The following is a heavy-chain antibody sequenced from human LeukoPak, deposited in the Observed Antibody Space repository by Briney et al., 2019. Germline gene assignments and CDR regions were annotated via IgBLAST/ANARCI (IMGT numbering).Heavy chain of an antibody. D-gene: IGHD4-17*01. CDR1: GFTFSDHY. J-gene: IGHJ6*04. CDR2: TRNKANSYAT. CDR3: ASSMTTVTTYPGNNYYYYGMDV. V-gene: IGHV3-72*01. Sequence: GGSLRLSCAASGFTFSDHYMDWVRQAPGKGLEWVGRTRNKANSYATEYAASVKGRFTISRDDSKNSLYLQMNSLKTEDTAVYYCASSMTTVTTYPGNNYYYYGMDVWGKGTTVTVSS.